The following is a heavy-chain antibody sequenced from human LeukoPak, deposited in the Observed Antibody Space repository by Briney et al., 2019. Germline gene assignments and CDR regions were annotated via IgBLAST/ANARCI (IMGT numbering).Heavy chain of an antibody. D-gene: IGHD2-2*01. Sequence: GSSVKVSCKASGGTFISYAISWVRQAPGQGLEWMGGIIPIFGTANYAQKFQGRVTITADESTSTAYMELSSLRSEDTAVYYCASVWVSYCSSTSCANSYYYGMDVWGQGTTVTVSS. V-gene: IGHV1-69*01. J-gene: IGHJ6*02. CDR2: IIPIFGTA. CDR1: GGTFISYA. CDR3: ASVWVSYCSSTSCANSYYYGMDV.